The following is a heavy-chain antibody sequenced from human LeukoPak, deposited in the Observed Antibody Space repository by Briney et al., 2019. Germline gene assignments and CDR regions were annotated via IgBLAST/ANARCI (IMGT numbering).Heavy chain of an antibody. D-gene: IGHD5-12*01. CDR2: SNPNSGGT. J-gene: IGHJ4*02. V-gene: IGHV1-2*04. Sequence: ASVTVSCKASGYTFTGYYMHWVRQAPGQGIEWMGWSNPNSGGTNFAQKFQALVTMTRDPSISAAYMELSRLRSDDTAVYYCARGSIRSGYDYDYWGQGTLVTVSS. CDR1: GYTFTGYY. CDR3: ARGSIRSGYDYDY.